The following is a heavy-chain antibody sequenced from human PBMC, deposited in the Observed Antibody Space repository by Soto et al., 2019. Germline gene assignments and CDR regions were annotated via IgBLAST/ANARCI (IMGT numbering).Heavy chain of an antibody. D-gene: IGHD2-2*01. CDR1: GYSFTSYW. J-gene: IGHJ6*02. CDR2: IDPSDSYT. CDR3: ARDRPGYCSSTSCYSYGMDV. Sequence: HGESLKISCKGSGYSFTSYWISWVRQMPGKGLEWMGRIDPSDSYTNYSPSFQGHVTISADKSISTAYLQWSSLKASDTAMYYCARDRPGYCSSTSCYSYGMDVWGQGTTVTVSS. V-gene: IGHV5-10-1*01.